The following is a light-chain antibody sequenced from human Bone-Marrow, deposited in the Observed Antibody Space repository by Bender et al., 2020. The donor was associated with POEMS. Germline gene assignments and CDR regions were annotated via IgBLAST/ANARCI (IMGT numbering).Light chain of an antibody. CDR1: SGDVGSYNL. V-gene: IGLV2-23*01. Sequence: QSALTQPASVSGSPGQSITMSCSGTSGDVGSYNLVSWYQHHPGKAPKLIIYEGTKRPSGVSNRFSGSKSGNTASLTISGLQAEDEADYYCCSYAGSSTLVFGGGTKLTVL. J-gene: IGLJ2*01. CDR3: CSYAGSSTLV. CDR2: EGT.